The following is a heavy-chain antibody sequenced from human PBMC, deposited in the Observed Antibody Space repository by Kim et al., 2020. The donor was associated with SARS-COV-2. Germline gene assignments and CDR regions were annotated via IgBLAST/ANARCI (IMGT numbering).Heavy chain of an antibody. D-gene: IGHD6-6*01. CDR2: IYSGGST. V-gene: IGHV3-53*01. CDR3: ARERRGSSSSEFDY. Sequence: GGSLRLSCAASGFTVSSNYMSWVRQAPGKGLEWVSVIYSGGSTYYADSVKGRFTISRDNSKNTLYLQMNSLRAEDTAVYYCARERRGSSSSEFDYWGQGTLGTVSS. J-gene: IGHJ4*02. CDR1: GFTVSSNY.